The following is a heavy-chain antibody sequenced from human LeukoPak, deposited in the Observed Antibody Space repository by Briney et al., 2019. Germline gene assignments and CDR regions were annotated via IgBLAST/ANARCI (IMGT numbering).Heavy chain of an antibody. J-gene: IGHJ6*03. CDR3: ARGRVSSSTWYSTYYYYFYMDV. D-gene: IGHD1-1*01. CDR2: IYYSGST. V-gene: IGHV4-59*01. Sequence: PSETLSLTCTVSGGSISSYYWSWIRQPPGKGLEWIGYIYYSGSTNYNPSLKSRVTISVDTSKNQFSLRLRSVTAADTAVYFCARGRVSSSTWYSTYYYYFYMDVWGKGTTVTVSS. CDR1: GGSISSYY.